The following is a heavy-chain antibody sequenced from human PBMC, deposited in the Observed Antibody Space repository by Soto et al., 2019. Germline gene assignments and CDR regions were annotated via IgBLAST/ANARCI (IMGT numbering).Heavy chain of an antibody. CDR1: GGSISSYY. D-gene: IGHD4-17*01. V-gene: IGHV4-59*08. J-gene: IGHJ4*02. CDR3: ARRTTVTTSGFDY. CDR2: IYYSGST. Sequence: SETLSLTCTFSGGSISSYYWSWIRQPPGKGLEWIGYIYYSGSTNYNPSLKSRVTISVDTSKNQFSLKLSSVTAADTAVYYCARRTTVTTSGFDYWARELWSPSPQ.